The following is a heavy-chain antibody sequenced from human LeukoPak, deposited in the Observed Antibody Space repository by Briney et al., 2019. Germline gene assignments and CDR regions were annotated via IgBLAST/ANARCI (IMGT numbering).Heavy chain of an antibody. CDR1: GFTVSSNY. V-gene: IGHV3-53*01. CDR2: IYSGGST. CDR3: ARGGDGYNYGYDY. J-gene: IGHJ4*02. Sequence: PGGSLRLSCAASGFTVSSNYMSWVRQAPGKGLEWVSVIYSGGSTYYADSVKGRFTISRDNAKNTLYLQMNSLRAEDTAVYYCARGGDGYNYGYDYWGQGTLVTVSS. D-gene: IGHD5-18*01.